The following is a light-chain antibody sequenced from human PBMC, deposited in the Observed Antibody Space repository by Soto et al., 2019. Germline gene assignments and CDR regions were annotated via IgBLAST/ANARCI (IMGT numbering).Light chain of an antibody. CDR2: DES. J-gene: IGKJ1*01. CDR1: QSVSSY. CDR3: QQRSNWPRT. V-gene: IGKV3-11*01. Sequence: EIVLTQSPATLSLSPGESATLSCRASQSVSSYLAWYQQKTGQAPRILIYDESNRATGIPDRLSGSGSGTDLNLTISRLEPEDFAVYYCQQRSNWPRTCGQGTKVDIK.